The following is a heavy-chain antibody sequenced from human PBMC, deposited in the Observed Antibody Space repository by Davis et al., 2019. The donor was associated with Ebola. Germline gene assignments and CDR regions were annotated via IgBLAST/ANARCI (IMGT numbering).Heavy chain of an antibody. V-gene: IGHV5-51*01. CDR2: IYPGDSET. CDR1: GYTSASYW. J-gene: IGHJ6*02. CDR3: ARQQSYYYYGMDV. Sequence: GGSLTLSCKVSGYTSASYWIGRVRQMPGKGLEWMGIIYPGDSETRYSPSFQGQVTISADKSISTAYLQWGSLKASDTAMYYCARQQSYYYYGMDVWGQGTTVTVSS.